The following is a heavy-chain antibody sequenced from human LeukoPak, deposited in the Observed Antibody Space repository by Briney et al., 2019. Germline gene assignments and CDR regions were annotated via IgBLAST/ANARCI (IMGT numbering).Heavy chain of an antibody. CDR2: INHSGST. D-gene: IGHD6-13*01. CDR3: ATDRAAAAGTYDY. CDR1: GGSISSYY. Sequence: PSETLSLTCTVSGGSISSYYWSWIRQPPGKGLEWIGEINHSGSTNYNPSLKSRVTISVDTSKNQFSLKLSSVTAADTAVYYCATDRAAAAGTYDYWGQGTLVTVSS. V-gene: IGHV4-34*01. J-gene: IGHJ4*02.